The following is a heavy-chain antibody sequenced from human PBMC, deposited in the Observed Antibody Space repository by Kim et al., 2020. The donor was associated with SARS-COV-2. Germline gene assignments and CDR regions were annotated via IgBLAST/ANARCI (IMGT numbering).Heavy chain of an antibody. J-gene: IGHJ4*02. CDR1: GGSISSSSYY. CDR3: ARSKYCSGGSCYSGVLDY. CDR2: IYYSGST. Sequence: SETLSLTCTVSGGSISSSSYYWGWIRQPPGKGLEWIGSIYYSGSTYYNPSLKSRVTISVDTSKNQFSLKLSSVTAADTAVYYCARSKYCSGGSCYSGVLDYWGQGTLVTVSS. D-gene: IGHD2-15*01. V-gene: IGHV4-39*01.